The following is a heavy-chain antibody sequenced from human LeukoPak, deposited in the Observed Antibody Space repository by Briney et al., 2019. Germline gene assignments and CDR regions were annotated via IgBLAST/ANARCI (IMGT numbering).Heavy chain of an antibody. CDR2: IYYSGGT. J-gene: IGHJ6*03. CDR1: GGSISSSSYY. V-gene: IGHV4-39*07. D-gene: IGHD6-19*01. Sequence: SETLSLTCTVSGGSISSSSYYWGWIRQPPGKGLEWIGSIYYSGGTYYNPSLKSRVTMSVDTSKNQFSLKLSSVTAADTAVYYCARESEGLVNGYYYYMGVWGKGTTVTVSS. CDR3: ARESEGLVNGYYYYMGV.